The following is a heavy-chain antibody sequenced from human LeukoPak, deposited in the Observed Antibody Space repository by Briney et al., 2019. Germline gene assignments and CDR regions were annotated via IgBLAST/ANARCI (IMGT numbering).Heavy chain of an antibody. CDR3: SRDTTFGY. CDR2: ISRGSHTI. D-gene: IGHD1-1*01. CDR1: GLSFSGYS. V-gene: IGHV3-48*04. Sequence: PGGSLRLSCAASGLSFSGYSMNWVRRPPGQGLEWISYISRGSHTIYYADSVRGRFTISRDDAKNSLYLQMNSLRAEDTGIYYCSRDTTFGYWGQGTLVTVSS. J-gene: IGHJ4*02.